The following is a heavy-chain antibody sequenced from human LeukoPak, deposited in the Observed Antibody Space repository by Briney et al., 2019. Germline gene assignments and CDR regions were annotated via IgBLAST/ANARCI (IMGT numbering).Heavy chain of an antibody. D-gene: IGHD5-18*01. Sequence: SKTLSLTCAVYGGSFSGYYWSWIRQPPGKGLEWIGEINHSGSTNYNPSLKSRVTISVDTSKNQFSLKLSSVTAADTAVYYCASPQRGYSYDRFDCWGQGTLVAVSS. CDR2: INHSGST. CDR1: GGSFSGYY. V-gene: IGHV4-34*01. J-gene: IGHJ4*02. CDR3: ASPQRGYSYDRFDC.